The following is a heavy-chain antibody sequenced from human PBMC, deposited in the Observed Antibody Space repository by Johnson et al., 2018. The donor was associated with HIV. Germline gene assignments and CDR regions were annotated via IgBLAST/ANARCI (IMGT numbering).Heavy chain of an antibody. CDR1: GFAFNAYG. Sequence: QVQLVESGGGVVQPGGSLTLSCSASGFAFNAYGMHWVRQAPGKGLQWVTFIRYDGSNKYYADSVKGRFTISRDNSKNTLYLQMNSLRAEDTAVYYCASGYGDYPPREAFDIWGQGTMVTVSS. CDR2: IRYDGSNK. J-gene: IGHJ3*02. V-gene: IGHV3-30*02. D-gene: IGHD4-17*01. CDR3: ASGYGDYPPREAFDI.